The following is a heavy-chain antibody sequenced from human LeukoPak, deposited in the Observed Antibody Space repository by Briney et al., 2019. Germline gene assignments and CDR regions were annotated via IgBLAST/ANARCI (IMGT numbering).Heavy chain of an antibody. J-gene: IGHJ4*02. CDR2: IWYDGSNQ. CDR3: ARDRWYDGSGYIAAFDY. D-gene: IGHD3-22*01. Sequence: GRSLRLSCEASGFTFSRFGMHWVRQAPGKELEWVAVIWYDGSNQDYADSVKGRFTISRDNSKNTLYLQVSSLRAEDTAVYYCARDRWYDGSGYIAAFDYWGQGTLVTVS. CDR1: GFTFSRFG. V-gene: IGHV3-33*01.